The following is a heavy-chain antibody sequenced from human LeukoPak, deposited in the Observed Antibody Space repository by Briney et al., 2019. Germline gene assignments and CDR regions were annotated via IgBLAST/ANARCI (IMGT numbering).Heavy chain of an antibody. CDR1: GGSISSYY. D-gene: IGHD6-13*01. J-gene: IGHJ6*03. V-gene: IGHV4-4*07. CDR3: ARGSSWYYYYYYYMDV. Sequence: SETLSLTCTVSGGSISSYYWSWIRQSAGKGLEWIGHISISGSTNYNPSLKSRVTMSVDTSKNQFSLKLSSVTAADTAVYYCARGSSWYYYYYYYMDVWGKGTTVTISS. CDR2: ISISGST.